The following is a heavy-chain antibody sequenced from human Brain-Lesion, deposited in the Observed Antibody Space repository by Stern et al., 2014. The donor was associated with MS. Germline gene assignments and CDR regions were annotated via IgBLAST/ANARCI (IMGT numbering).Heavy chain of an antibody. CDR1: EFSFSGYW. CDR3: SRDGSPVTMVRGHFYYYGMDV. D-gene: IGHD3-10*01. J-gene: IGHJ6*02. V-gene: IGHV3-7*01. Sequence: VHLVESGGGLVQPGGSLRLSCAATEFSFSGYWMNWVRQAPGQGLEWVANIKHNGSETYYVGSVKGRFTLSRDNSQDSLYLPMNSLRAEDSAVYYCSRDGSPVTMVRGHFYYYGMDVWGQGTTVTVSS. CDR2: IKHNGSET.